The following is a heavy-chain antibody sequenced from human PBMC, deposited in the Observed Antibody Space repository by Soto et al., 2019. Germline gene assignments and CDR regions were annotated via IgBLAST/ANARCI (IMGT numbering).Heavy chain of an antibody. Sequence: EVQLVESEGGLVKPGGSLRLSCVVSGFTFSSYSMNWVRQAPGKGLEWVSSISSGSNYTYYADSVKGRFTISRDNAKNSVYLQMNSLSAEYTALYYCARDFKESQYYYYCMDVWGKGTNVTVSS. CDR2: ISSGSNYT. V-gene: IGHV3-21*06. CDR1: GFTFSSYS. CDR3: ARDFKESQYYYYCMDV. D-gene: IGHD3-10*01. J-gene: IGHJ6*03.